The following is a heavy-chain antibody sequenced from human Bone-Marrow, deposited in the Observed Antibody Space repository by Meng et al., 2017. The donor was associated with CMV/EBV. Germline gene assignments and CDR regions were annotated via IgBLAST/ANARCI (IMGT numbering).Heavy chain of an antibody. Sequence: GGSLRLSCEASGFTFSSYWMHWVRQAPGKGLVWVSRIGSDGGDTSYADSVKGRFTISRDNAKNTLYLQMSSLRGEDTAVYYCAVTYYYDTGGYSHYDYWGQGTLVTVSS. CDR3: AVTYYYDTGGYSHYDY. CDR1: GFTFSSYW. CDR2: IGSDGGDT. D-gene: IGHD3-22*01. J-gene: IGHJ4*02. V-gene: IGHV3-74*01.